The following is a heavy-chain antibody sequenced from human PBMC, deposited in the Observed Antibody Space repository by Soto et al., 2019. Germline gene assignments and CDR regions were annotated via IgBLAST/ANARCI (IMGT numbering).Heavy chain of an antibody. J-gene: IGHJ4*02. CDR1: GFTFSNYA. CDR2: ISGGGGST. Sequence: GGSLRLSCAASGFTFSNYAMSWVRQAPGKGLEWVSGISGGGGSTYYADSLEGRFTISRDTSNNTLYLQMNSLRVEDTAIYYCARAGSKAVVIGHCFDYWGQGTLVTVSS. CDR3: ARAGSKAVVIGHCFDY. V-gene: IGHV3-23*01. D-gene: IGHD6-19*01.